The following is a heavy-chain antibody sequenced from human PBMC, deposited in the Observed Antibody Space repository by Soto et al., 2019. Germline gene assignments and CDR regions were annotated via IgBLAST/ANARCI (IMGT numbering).Heavy chain of an antibody. CDR3: AKSHRGTSIGVGSTVSDI. V-gene: IGHV3-23*01. Sequence: WVSQEQREGLEWVAAISGSGGSTYCADSVKGRFTMSRDNSKNTLFLQMNSLRAEDTAVYSCAKSHRGTSIGVGSTVSDIWGQRTMVTVSS. D-gene: IGHD2-2*01. J-gene: IGHJ3*02. CDR2: ISGSGGST.